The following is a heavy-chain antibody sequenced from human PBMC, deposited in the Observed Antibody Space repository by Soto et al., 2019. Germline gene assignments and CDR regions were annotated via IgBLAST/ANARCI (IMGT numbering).Heavy chain of an antibody. CDR1: GFTFIGYW. J-gene: IGHJ6*02. D-gene: IGHD3-10*01. CDR2: IKTDGSIT. CDR3: ARGFYGSSMDV. Sequence: PGGSLRLSCGASGFTFIGYWMHWVRQAPGKWLEWVSHIKTDGSITNYAGSVKGRFTISRDNAKNTLSLQMNSLRADDTAVYYCARGFYGSSMDVWGQGTAVTVSS. V-gene: IGHV3-74*01.